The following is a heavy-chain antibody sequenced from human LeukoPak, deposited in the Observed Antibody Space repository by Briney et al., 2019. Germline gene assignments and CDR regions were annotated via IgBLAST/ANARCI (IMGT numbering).Heavy chain of an antibody. CDR2: IYYSGST. CDR1: GGSISSSSYY. CDR3: ARHPLWASYRERKGLYFDY. D-gene: IGHD1-26*01. Sequence: KSSETLSLTCTVSGGSISSSSYYWGWIRQPPGKGLEWIGSIYYSGSTYYNPSLKSRVTISVDTSKNQFSLKLSSVTAADTAVYYCARHPLWASYRERKGLYFDYWGQGTLVTVSS. V-gene: IGHV4-39*01. J-gene: IGHJ4*02.